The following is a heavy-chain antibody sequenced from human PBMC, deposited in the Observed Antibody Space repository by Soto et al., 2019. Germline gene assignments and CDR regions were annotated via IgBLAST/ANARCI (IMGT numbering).Heavy chain of an antibody. CDR2: ISPYKGNT. J-gene: IGHJ4*02. V-gene: IGHV1-18*01. CDR1: GYTVSSIG. CDR3: ARDLDASGSYYTDY. Sequence: ASVKVSCKASGYTVSSIGISCVRQAPGQVLEWMGWISPYKGNTHYAQGLQGRVTMTTDTSTSTAYMELRSLRSDDTAVYYCARDLDASGSYYTDYWGQGTLVTVSS. D-gene: IGHD3-10*01.